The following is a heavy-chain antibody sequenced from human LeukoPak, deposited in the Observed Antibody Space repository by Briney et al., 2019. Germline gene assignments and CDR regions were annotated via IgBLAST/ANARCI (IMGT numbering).Heavy chain of an antibody. CDR1: GYSFTSYW. Sequence: GESLKISCKGSGYSFTSYWIGWVRQMPGKGLEWMGIIYPGDSDTRYSPSFQGQVTISADKSISTAYLQWSSLRASDTAMYYCARHLRGYYPGDAFDIWGQGTIVTVSS. V-gene: IGHV5-51*01. D-gene: IGHD3-22*01. CDR2: IYPGDSDT. CDR3: ARHLRGYYPGDAFDI. J-gene: IGHJ3*02.